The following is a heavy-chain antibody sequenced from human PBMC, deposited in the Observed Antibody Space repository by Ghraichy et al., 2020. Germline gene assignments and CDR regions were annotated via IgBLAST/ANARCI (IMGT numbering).Heavy chain of an antibody. CDR2: IDWDDDK. CDR1: GFSLSTSGMC. D-gene: IGHD6-19*01. V-gene: IGHV2-70*01. Sequence: QTLSLTCTFSGFSLSTSGMCVSWIRQPPGKALEWLALIDWDDDKYYSTSLKTRLTISKDTSKNQVVLTMTNMDPVDTATYYCARSLYCSGYTDYWGQGTLVTVSS. CDR3: ARSLYCSGYTDY. J-gene: IGHJ4*02.